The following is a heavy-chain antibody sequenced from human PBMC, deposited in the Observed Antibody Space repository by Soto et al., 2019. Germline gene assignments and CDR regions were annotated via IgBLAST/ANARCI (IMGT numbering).Heavy chain of an antibody. CDR3: ASFGYCSSTSCSPGRSITGTPRPGMDV. CDR2: IIPIFGTA. D-gene: IGHD2-2*03. Sequence: QVQLVQSGAEVKKPGSSVKVSCKASGGTFSSYAISWVRQAPGQGLEWMGGIIPIFGTANYAQKFQGRVTITADKSTSTAYMELSSLRSEDTAVYYCASFGYCSSTSCSPGRSITGTPRPGMDVWGQGTTVTVSS. V-gene: IGHV1-69*06. CDR1: GGTFSSYA. J-gene: IGHJ6*02.